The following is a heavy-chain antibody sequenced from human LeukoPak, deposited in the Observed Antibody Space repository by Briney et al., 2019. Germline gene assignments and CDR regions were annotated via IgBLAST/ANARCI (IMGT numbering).Heavy chain of an antibody. CDR1: GFTFSSYA. CDR2: ISYNGSNK. D-gene: IGHD5-12*01. J-gene: IGHJ4*02. CDR3: ARDGGYSGLLRTGKIQLGFDY. Sequence: GRSLRLSCAASGFTFSSYAMHWVRQAPGKGLEWVAVISYNGSNKYYADSVKGRFTISGDNSKNTLYLQMNSLRAEDTAVYYCARDGGYSGLLRTGKIQLGFDYWGQGTLVTVSS. V-gene: IGHV3-30-3*01.